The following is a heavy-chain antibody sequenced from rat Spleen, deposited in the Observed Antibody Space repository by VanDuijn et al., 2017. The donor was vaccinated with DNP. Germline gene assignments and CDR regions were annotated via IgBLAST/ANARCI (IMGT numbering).Heavy chain of an antibody. CDR3: TTEGIRYPGIQDY. CDR2: ISYDGSST. CDR1: GFTFSNYD. Sequence: EVQLVESGGGLVQPGRSMKLSCAASGFTFSNYDMAWVRQAPTKGLEWVASISYDGSSTYYRDSVKGRFTISRDNAKSTLYLQMDSLRSEDTATYYCTTEGIRYPGIQDYWGQGVMVTVSS. J-gene: IGHJ2*01. D-gene: IGHD1-4*01. V-gene: IGHV5-20*01.